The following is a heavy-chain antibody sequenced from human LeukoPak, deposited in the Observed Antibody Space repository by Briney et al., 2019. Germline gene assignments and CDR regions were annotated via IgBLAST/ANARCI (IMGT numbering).Heavy chain of an antibody. CDR3: ARQSEGTASIYYFAY. CDR2: INYSGRT. V-gene: IGHV4-39*01. CDR1: GGSISSYY. Sequence: SETLSLTCTVSGGSISSYYWGWIRQPPGKGLEWISSINYSGRTHYNPFLKSRVSISEDTSKNQFSLNLNSVTAADTAVYYCARQSEGTASIYYFAYWGQGILVTVSS. J-gene: IGHJ4*02. D-gene: IGHD3-10*01.